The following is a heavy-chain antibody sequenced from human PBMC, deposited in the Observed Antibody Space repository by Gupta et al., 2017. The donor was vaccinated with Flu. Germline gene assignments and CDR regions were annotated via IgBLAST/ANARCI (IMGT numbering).Heavy chain of an antibody. CDR2: IIPIFGTA. Sequence: QVQLVQSGAEVKKPGSSVKVSCKAPGGTFGSYAVSWVRQAPGQGLEWMGGIIPIFGTANYAQKFQGRVTITADESTSTVNMELSSLRSEDTAVYYCARRIGISFDYWGQGTLVTVSS. CDR3: ARRIGISFDY. D-gene: IGHD2-21*01. J-gene: IGHJ4*02. V-gene: IGHV1-69*01. CDR1: GGTFGSYA.